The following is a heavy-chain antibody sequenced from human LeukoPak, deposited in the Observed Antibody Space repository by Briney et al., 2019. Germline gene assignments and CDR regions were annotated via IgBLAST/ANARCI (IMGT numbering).Heavy chain of an antibody. CDR3: TTDWGSGTYYKRAFDI. CDR2: IRSKREGGTT. Sequence: GGSLRLSCAASGFTFSNAWMTWVRQVPGKGLEWVGLIRSKREGGTTDYAAPVKGRFSILRDDSKNILYLEMNSLKTEDTALYYCTTDWGSGTYYKRAFDIWGQGTMVTVSS. J-gene: IGHJ3*02. V-gene: IGHV3-15*01. CDR1: GFTFSNAW. D-gene: IGHD3-10*01.